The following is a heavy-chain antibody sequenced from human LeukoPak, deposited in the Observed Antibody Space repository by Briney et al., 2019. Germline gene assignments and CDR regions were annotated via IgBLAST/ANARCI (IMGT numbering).Heavy chain of an antibody. D-gene: IGHD3-16*01. CDR3: ARDQSGGDYYYYYMDV. CDR1: GVTFSNNS. CDR2: IIPILRSA. V-gene: IGHV1-69*13. Sequence: SVKVSCKTSGVTFSNNSITWVRQAPGQGLEWLGGIIPILRSASYAQKFQGRVTITADESTSTAYMELSSLRSEDTAVYYCARDQSGGDYYYYYMDVWGKGTTVTVSS. J-gene: IGHJ6*03.